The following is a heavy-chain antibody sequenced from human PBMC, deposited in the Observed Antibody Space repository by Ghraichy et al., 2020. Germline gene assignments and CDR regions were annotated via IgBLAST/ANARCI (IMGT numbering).Heavy chain of an antibody. CDR2: ISTYNGNT. Sequence: ASVKVSCKICRAHVSTPDTNWDLVCRRQLLEKIGWISTYNGNTNYAQKFQGRVTMTTDTSTNTAYMELRSLRSDDTAVYYCARDDSSGYYPFDYWGQGTLVTVSS. CDR3: ARDDSSGYYPFDY. J-gene: IGHJ4*02. V-gene: IGHV1-18*01. D-gene: IGHD3-22*01. CDR1: RAHVSTPD.